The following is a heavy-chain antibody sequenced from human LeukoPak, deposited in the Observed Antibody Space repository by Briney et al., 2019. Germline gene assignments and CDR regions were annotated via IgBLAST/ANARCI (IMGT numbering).Heavy chain of an antibody. CDR1: GFTFSNYA. J-gene: IGHJ4*02. CDR3: ARDYYGSVDY. CDR2: IGTRGGTT. D-gene: IGHD3-10*01. V-gene: IGHV3-23*01. Sequence: GGSLRLSCAASGFTFSNYAMNWVRQAPGKGLEWVSFIGTRGGTTYYADSVKGRFTISRDNAKNTLYLQMNSPRAEDTAVYYCARDYYGSVDYWGQGTLVTVSP.